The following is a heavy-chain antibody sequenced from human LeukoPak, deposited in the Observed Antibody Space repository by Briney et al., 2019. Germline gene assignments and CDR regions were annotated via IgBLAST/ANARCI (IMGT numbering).Heavy chain of an antibody. J-gene: IGHJ4*02. D-gene: IGHD3-22*01. CDR1: GGSISSSSYY. CDR3: ARQGSGYYWGKYYFDY. Sequence: SETLSLTCTVSGGSISSSSYYWGWIRQPRGKGLEWIGSIYYSGSTYCNPSLKSRVTISGDTSKNQFPLKLSSVTAADTAVYYCARQGSGYYWGKYYFDYWGQGTLVTVSS. CDR2: IYYSGST. V-gene: IGHV4-39*01.